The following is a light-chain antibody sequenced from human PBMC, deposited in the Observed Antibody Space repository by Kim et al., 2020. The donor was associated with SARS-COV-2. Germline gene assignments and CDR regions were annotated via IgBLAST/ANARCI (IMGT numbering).Light chain of an antibody. Sequence: RATINCKSRQSVLSYANNKNYLTWYQQKPGQPPKLLIYWASTRESRVPDRFSGSGSGTDFTLTISSLQAEDVAIYYCQQYYDSRYSFGQGTELEI. CDR2: WAS. CDR3: QQYYDSRYS. V-gene: IGKV4-1*01. CDR1: QSVLSYANNKNY. J-gene: IGKJ2*03.